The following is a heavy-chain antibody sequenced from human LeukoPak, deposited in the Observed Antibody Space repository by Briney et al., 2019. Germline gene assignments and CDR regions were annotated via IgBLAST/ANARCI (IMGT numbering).Heavy chain of an antibody. V-gene: IGHV4-59*01. Sequence: SETLSPTCTVSDGSMSPYYWSWIRQSPGKGLEWIAYIFYNGNTKYNPSLWSRVTISIDTSRNQFFLNLNSVTAADTAVYYCARGGYYYLDVWGKGTTVTVSS. CDR1: DGSMSPYY. CDR2: IFYNGNT. CDR3: ARGGYYYLDV. J-gene: IGHJ6*03.